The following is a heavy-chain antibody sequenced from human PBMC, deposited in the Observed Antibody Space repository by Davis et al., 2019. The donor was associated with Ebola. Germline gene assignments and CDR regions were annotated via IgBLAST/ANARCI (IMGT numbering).Heavy chain of an antibody. J-gene: IGHJ4*02. CDR2: IIPIFGTA. D-gene: IGHD2-15*01. CDR1: GGTFSSYA. CDR3: ARGSLMVVADDY. V-gene: IGHV1-69*13. Sequence: SVKVSCKASGGTFSSYAISWVRHAPGQGLEWMGGIIPIFGTANYEQKFQGIVTITADESTSTAYMELSSLRSEDTAVYYCARGSLMVVADDYWGQGTLVTVSS.